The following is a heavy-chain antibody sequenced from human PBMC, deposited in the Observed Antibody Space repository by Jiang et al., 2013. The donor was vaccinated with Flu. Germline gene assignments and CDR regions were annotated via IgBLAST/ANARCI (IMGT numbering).Heavy chain of an antibody. D-gene: IGHD3-10*01. V-gene: IGHV1-18*01. Sequence: SGAEVKKPGASVMVSCRLLVTPYQLWYQLVRQAPGQGLEWMGWISPYTGNTNEAQKLQGRVTMTTDTSTNTAYMEMRSLRVDDTAVYYCAGGSPADYGMDVWGQGTTVTVSS. CDR1: VTPYQLW. CDR3: AGGSPADYGMDV. CDR2: ISPYTGNT. J-gene: IGHJ6*02.